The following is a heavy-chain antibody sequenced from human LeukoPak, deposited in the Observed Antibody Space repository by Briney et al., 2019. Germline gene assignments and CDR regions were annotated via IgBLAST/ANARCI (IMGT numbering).Heavy chain of an antibody. CDR2: INGDGSST. Sequence: GGSLRLSCAASGFTFSSYWMHWVRQAPGKGLVWVSRINGDGSSTTYADSVKGRFTISRDNAKNTLYLQMNSLRAEDTAVYYCARGYSSSYRIDYWGQGTLVTVSS. V-gene: IGHV3-74*01. CDR1: GFTFSSYW. CDR3: ARGYSSSYRIDY. D-gene: IGHD6-6*01. J-gene: IGHJ4*02.